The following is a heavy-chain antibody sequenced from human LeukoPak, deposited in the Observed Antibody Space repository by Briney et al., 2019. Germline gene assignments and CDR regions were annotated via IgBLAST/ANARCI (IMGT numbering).Heavy chain of an antibody. CDR2: IDWDDDK. CDR1: GFSLSTSGMC. Sequence: SGPALVRPTQTLTLTCTFSGFSLSTSGMCVSWIRQPPGKALEWLARIDWDDDKFYSTSLKARLTISKDTSKNQVVLTMTNRDPMDTATYYCVHIRTSGWSFDNWGQGTLVTVPS. D-gene: IGHD6-19*01. J-gene: IGHJ4*02. V-gene: IGHV2-70*17. CDR3: VHIRTSGWSFDN.